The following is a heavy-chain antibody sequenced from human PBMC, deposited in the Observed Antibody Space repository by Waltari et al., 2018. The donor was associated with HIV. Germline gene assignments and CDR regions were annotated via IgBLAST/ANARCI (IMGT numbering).Heavy chain of an antibody. J-gene: IGHJ5*02. CDR2: ISSNGITA. D-gene: IGHD1-20*01. CDR1: VFAFSNYA. Sequence: VRLFESGGLLVQPGGSLRLSCAGFVFAFSNYAMTWVRQAPGKGLQWVSTISSNGITAYHADSVKGRFTISRDNSKNTLSLQMKSLRVEDTALYFCAKDLWDLTVIRGAFWFDPWGQGTLVTVSS. V-gene: IGHV3-23*01. CDR3: AKDLWDLTVIRGAFWFDP.